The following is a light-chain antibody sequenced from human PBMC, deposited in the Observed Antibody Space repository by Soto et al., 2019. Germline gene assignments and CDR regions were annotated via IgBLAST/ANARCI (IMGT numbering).Light chain of an antibody. CDR3: CSYAGSSTFRV. J-gene: IGLJ2*01. Sequence: QSALTQPASVSGSPGQSITISCTGTSSDVGSYNLVSWYQQHPGKAPKLMIYEGSKRPSGVSNRFSGFKSGNTASLTISGLQAEDEADSYCCSYAGSSTFRVFGGGTKLTVL. CDR1: SSDVGSYNL. CDR2: EGS. V-gene: IGLV2-23*03.